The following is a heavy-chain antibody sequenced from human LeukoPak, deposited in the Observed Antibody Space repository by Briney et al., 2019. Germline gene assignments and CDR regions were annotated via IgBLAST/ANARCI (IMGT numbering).Heavy chain of an antibody. CDR2: IYYSGST. J-gene: IGHJ6*03. Sequence: SETLSLTCTVSGGSISSYYWSWIRQPPGKGLEWIGYIYYSGSTNYNPSLKSRVTISVDTSKNQFSLKLSSVTAADTAVYYCARASQLWSSFDYYYMDVWGKGTTVTVSS. V-gene: IGHV4-59*08. CDR1: GGSISSYY. D-gene: IGHD5-18*01. CDR3: ARASQLWSSFDYYYMDV.